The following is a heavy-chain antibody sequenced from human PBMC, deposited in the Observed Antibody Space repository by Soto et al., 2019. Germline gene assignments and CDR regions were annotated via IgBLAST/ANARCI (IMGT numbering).Heavy chain of an antibody. CDR2: IYHSGST. D-gene: IGHD3-10*01. V-gene: IGHV4-4*02. Sequence: PSETLSLTCAVSSGSISSSNWWSWARQPPGKGLEWIGEIYHSGSTNYNPSLKSRVTISVDKSKNQFSLKLSSVTAADTAVYYCARAQSMVRGVTEYNWFDPWGQGTLVTVSS. J-gene: IGHJ5*02. CDR1: SGSISSSNW. CDR3: ARAQSMVRGVTEYNWFDP.